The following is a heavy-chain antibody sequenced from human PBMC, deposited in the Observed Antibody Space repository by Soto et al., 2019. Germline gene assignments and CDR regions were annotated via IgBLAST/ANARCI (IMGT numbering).Heavy chain of an antibody. V-gene: IGHV4-59*01. CDR3: ARGFGLAAQGMDV. CDR1: GGSISGYY. Sequence: SETLSLTCTVSGGSISGYYWGWIRQPPGKRPEWIGYMYYSGFTNYNPSLKSRVTMSLDTSNNQFSLKLSSVTAADTAVYYCARGFGLAAQGMDVWGQGTTVTVSS. CDR2: MYYSGFT. J-gene: IGHJ6*02. D-gene: IGHD6-6*01.